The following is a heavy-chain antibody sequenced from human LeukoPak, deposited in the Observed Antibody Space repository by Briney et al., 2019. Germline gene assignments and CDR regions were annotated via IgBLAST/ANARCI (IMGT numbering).Heavy chain of an antibody. J-gene: IGHJ5*02. D-gene: IGHD2-21*02. CDR3: AKFLAYCGGDCSQGWFDP. CDR1: GFTFSSYA. CDR2: ISGSGGST. V-gene: IGHV3-23*01. Sequence: GGSLRLSCAASGFTFSSYAMNWVRRAPGKGLEWVSAISGSGGSTYYTDSVKGRFTISRDNSKNTLYLQMNSLRAEDTAVYYCAKFLAYCGGDCSQGWFDPWGQGTLVTVSS.